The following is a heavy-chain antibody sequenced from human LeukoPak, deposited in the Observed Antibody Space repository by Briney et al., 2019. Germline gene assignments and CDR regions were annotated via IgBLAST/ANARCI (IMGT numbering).Heavy chain of an antibody. Sequence: ASVTVSCKVSGYTLSDLSMHGVRQAPGNGLEWMGGFDPEDDETIYAQKLQGRSTMTEATSTDTAYMNLSSLRSEDTPVYYCATNTRSSSRLVAFDYWGQGTLVTVSS. CDR1: GYTLSDLS. J-gene: IGHJ4*02. V-gene: IGHV1-24*01. CDR2: FDPEDDET. D-gene: IGHD6-13*01. CDR3: ATNTRSSSRLVAFDY.